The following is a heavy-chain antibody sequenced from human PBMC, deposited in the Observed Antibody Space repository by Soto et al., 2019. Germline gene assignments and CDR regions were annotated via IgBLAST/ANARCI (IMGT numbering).Heavy chain of an antibody. J-gene: IGHJ4*02. Sequence: DSVQVSCKASGYTFTNHYMHWVRHAPGQGLEWMGMINPSGGSARYAQKFQGRVTMTRDTSTNTVYMEMRSLRSEDTAVYYCARDLYWDYYDSSGHLFDFWGQGTPVTVSS. CDR1: GYTFTNHY. V-gene: IGHV1-46*01. CDR3: ARDLYWDYYDSSGHLFDF. D-gene: IGHD3-22*01. CDR2: INPSGGSA.